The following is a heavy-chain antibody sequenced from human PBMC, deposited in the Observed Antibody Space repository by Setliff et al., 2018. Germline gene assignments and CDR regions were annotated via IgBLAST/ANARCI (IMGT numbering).Heavy chain of an antibody. CDR3: AREGAAAGTGYYYGMDV. V-gene: IGHV3-21*01. Sequence: PGGSLRLSCAASGFNFRTYTMNWVRQAPGQGLEWVSSMSGNGHDKYYADSVKGRFTISRDNSKNTLYLQMNSLRAEDTAVYYCAREGAAAGTGYYYGMDVWGQGTTVTVSS. J-gene: IGHJ6*02. D-gene: IGHD6-13*01. CDR1: GFNFRTYT. CDR2: MSGNGHDK.